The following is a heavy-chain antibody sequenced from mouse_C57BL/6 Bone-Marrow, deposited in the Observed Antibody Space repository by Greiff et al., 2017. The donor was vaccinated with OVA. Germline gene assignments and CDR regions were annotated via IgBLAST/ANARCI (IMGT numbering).Heavy chain of an antibody. V-gene: IGHV2-9*01. D-gene: IGHD2-3*01. CDR1: GFSLTSYG. J-gene: IGHJ4*01. CDR2: IWGGGST. CDR3: AKHGIYDGYYLLAMDY. Sequence: VKVVESGPGLVAPSQSLSITCTVSGFSLTSYGVDWVRQPPGKGLEWLGVIWGGGSTHYNSALMSRLCISKDNSKSKVFLKMNSLQTDDTAMYYCAKHGIYDGYYLLAMDYWGQGTSVTVSS.